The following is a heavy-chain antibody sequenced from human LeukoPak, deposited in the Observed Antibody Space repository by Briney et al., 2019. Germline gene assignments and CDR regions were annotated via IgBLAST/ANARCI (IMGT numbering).Heavy chain of an antibody. Sequence: GGSLRLSCAASGFTFDDYGMSWVRQAPGKGLEWVSGINWNGGSTGYADSVKGRFTISRDNAKNSLYLQMNSLRAEDTAVYYCAREGRRAPHYYYYMDVWGKGTTVTVSS. CDR1: GFTFDDYG. J-gene: IGHJ6*03. V-gene: IGHV3-20*04. CDR3: AREGRRAPHYYYYMDV. CDR2: INWNGGST.